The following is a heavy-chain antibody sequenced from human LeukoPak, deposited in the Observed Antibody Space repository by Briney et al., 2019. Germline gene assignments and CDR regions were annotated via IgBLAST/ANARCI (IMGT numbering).Heavy chain of an antibody. Sequence: MPGGSLRLSCAASGFTFSSYSMNWVRQAPGKGLEWVSSISSSSSYIYYADSVKGRFTISRDNAKNSLYLQMNSLRAEDTAVYYCARDRSWNYYFLNDAFDIWGQGTMVTVSS. V-gene: IGHV3-21*01. J-gene: IGHJ3*02. CDR1: GFTFSSYS. D-gene: IGHD1-7*01. CDR2: ISSSSSYI. CDR3: ARDRSWNYYFLNDAFDI.